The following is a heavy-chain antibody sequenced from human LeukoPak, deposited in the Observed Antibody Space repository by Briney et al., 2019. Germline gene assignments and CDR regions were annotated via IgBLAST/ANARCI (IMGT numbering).Heavy chain of an antibody. J-gene: IGHJ3*02. CDR3: ARVGILYYDFWSGHYPGAFDI. CDR2: IYYSGST. CDR1: GGSISSYY. V-gene: IGHV4-59*01. Sequence: KTSETLSLTCTVSGGSISSYYWSWIRQPPGKGLEWIGYIYYSGSTNYNPSLKSRVTISVDTSKNQFSLKLSSVTAADTAVYYCARVGILYYDFWSGHYPGAFDIWGQGTMVTVSS. D-gene: IGHD3-3*01.